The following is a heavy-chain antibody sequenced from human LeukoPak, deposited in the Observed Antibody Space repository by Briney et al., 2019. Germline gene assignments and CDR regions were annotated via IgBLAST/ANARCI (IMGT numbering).Heavy chain of an antibody. V-gene: IGHV3-7*05. CDR1: GFTFTTYA. CDR2: IKQDGSEE. Sequence: GGSLRLSCAASGFTFTTYAMSWVRQAPGKGLEWVANIKQDGSEEVYVDPVKGRFTISRDNAKNSLFLQLNTLRAEDTAVYYCARDPYSSTWSYGMDVWGQGTTVTVSS. J-gene: IGHJ6*02. CDR3: ARDPYSSTWSYGMDV. D-gene: IGHD6-6*01.